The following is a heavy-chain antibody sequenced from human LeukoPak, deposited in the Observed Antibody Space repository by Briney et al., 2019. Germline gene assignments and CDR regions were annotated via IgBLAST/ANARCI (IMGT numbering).Heavy chain of an antibody. D-gene: IGHD2-2*01. Sequence: GGSLRLSCAASGFTFSSYGMNWARQAPGKGLGWVSSINTRSRFIYYADSVKGRFTISRDNAKNSLYLQMNSLRAEDTAVYYCARHSLGYCSSSSCYDAFDIWGQGTMVTVSS. J-gene: IGHJ3*02. CDR3: ARHSLGYCSSSSCYDAFDI. V-gene: IGHV3-21*01. CDR2: INTRSRFI. CDR1: GFTFSSYG.